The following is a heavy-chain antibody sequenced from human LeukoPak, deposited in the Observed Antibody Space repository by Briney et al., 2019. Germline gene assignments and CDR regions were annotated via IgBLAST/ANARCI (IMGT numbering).Heavy chain of an antibody. Sequence: GGSLRLSCAASAFTVSSSYTSWVRQAPGKGLEWVSVIYSDGSTYYADSVKGRFTISRDNSKNTLYLQMNSLRAEDTAVYYCARGTYSSGCWGYWGQGTLVTVSS. V-gene: IGHV3-66*01. D-gene: IGHD6-19*01. CDR3: ARGTYSSGCWGY. CDR2: IYSDGST. J-gene: IGHJ4*02. CDR1: AFTVSSSY.